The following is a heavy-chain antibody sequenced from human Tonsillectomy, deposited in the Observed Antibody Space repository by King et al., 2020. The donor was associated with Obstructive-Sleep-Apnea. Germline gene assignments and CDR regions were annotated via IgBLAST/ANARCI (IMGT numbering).Heavy chain of an antibody. V-gene: IGHV3-11*01. Sequence: VQLVESGGGLVKPGGSLRLSCAASGFTFSDYYMSWIRQAPGKGLEWGSYISSSGSTIYYDDSGKGRFTISRDNAKNSLYLQMNSLGAEDTAVYDCARDGNGYSGYDSAFDIWGQGTMVTVSS. CDR2: ISSSGSTI. CDR1: GFTFSDYY. D-gene: IGHD5-12*01. J-gene: IGHJ3*02. CDR3: ARDGNGYSGYDSAFDI.